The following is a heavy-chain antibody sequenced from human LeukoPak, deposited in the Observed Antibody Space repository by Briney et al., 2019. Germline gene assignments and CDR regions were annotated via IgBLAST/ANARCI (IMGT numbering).Heavy chain of an antibody. J-gene: IGHJ6*03. CDR3: AKDRCSNGIGCYYYYMDV. CDR2: INWNGRST. V-gene: IGHV3-20*04. Sequence: GGSLRLSCAASGFTFSTYEMNWVRQAPGKGLEWVSGINWNGRSTGYADSVKGRLTISRDNAKNSLYLQMNSLRAEDTAVYYCAKDRCSNGIGCYYYYMDVWGKGTTVTISS. D-gene: IGHD2-8*01. CDR1: GFTFSTYE.